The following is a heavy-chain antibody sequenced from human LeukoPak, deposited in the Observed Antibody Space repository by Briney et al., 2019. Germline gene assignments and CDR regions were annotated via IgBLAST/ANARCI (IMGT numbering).Heavy chain of an antibody. CDR1: GYIFTSFW. Sequence: GESLKISCKASGYIFTSFWIGWVRQMPGKGPEWMGLIYPGDSDLRYSPTFQGQVTISADKSIDTAYLQWSSLKASDTAMYYCVVPPHNFFSCYFDYWGQGTLLTVSS. CDR2: IYPGDSDL. J-gene: IGHJ4*02. CDR3: VVPPHNFFSCYFDY. V-gene: IGHV5-51*01. D-gene: IGHD5-24*01.